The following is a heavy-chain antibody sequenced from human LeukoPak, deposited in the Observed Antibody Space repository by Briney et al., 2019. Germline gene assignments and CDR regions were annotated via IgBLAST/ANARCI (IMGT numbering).Heavy chain of an antibody. D-gene: IGHD6-19*01. V-gene: IGHV3-21*01. CDR1: GFTFSSYS. Sequence: GGSLRLSCAASGFTFSSYSMNWVRQAPGKGLEWVSSISSSSSYIYYADSVKGRFTISRDNAKNSLYLQMNSLRAEDTAVYYCARDIAVAGIVQYYYYHGMDVWGQGTTVTVSS. J-gene: IGHJ6*02. CDR2: ISSSSSYI. CDR3: ARDIAVAGIVQYYYYHGMDV.